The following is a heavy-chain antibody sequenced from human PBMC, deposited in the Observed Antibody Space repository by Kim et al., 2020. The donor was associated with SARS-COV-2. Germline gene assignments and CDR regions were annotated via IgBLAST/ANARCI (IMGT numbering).Heavy chain of an antibody. CDR1: GFTFSSYG. V-gene: IGHV3-30*18. CDR2: ISYDGSNK. J-gene: IGHJ4*02. Sequence: GGSLRLSCAASGFTFSSYGMHWVRQAPGKGLEWVAVISYDGSNKYYADSVKGRFTISRDNSKNTLYLQMNSLRAEDTAVYYCAKDAGIVATIAGTYYFDYWGQGTLVTVSS. CDR3: AKDAGIVATIAGTYYFDY. D-gene: IGHD5-12*01.